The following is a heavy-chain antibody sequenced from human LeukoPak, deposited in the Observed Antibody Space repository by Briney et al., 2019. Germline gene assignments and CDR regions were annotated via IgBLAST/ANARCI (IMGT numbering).Heavy chain of an antibody. CDR3: AREARQQLVYYYFDS. V-gene: IGHV6-1*01. CDR1: GDSVSSNSAA. CDR2: TYYRSKWYN. Sequence: SQTLSLTCAISGDSVSSNSAAWNWIRQSPSRGLERLGRTYYRSKWYNDYAVSVRSRITINPDTSKNHFSLQLNSVTPEDTAVYYCAREARQQLVYYYFDSWGQGTLVTVSS. D-gene: IGHD6-13*01. J-gene: IGHJ4*02.